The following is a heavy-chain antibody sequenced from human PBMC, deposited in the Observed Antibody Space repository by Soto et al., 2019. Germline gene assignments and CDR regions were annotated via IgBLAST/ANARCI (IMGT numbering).Heavy chain of an antibody. CDR3: AKRGFTWYYYDSSGYPYFDY. CDR2: ISYDGSNK. V-gene: IGHV3-30*18. D-gene: IGHD3-22*01. CDR1: GFTFSSYG. Sequence: WGSLRLSCAASGFTFSSYGMHWVRQAPGKGLEWVAVISYDGSNKYYADSVKGRFTISRDNSKNTLYLQMNSLRAEDTAVYYCAKRGFTWYYYDSSGYPYFDYWGQGTLVTVSS. J-gene: IGHJ4*02.